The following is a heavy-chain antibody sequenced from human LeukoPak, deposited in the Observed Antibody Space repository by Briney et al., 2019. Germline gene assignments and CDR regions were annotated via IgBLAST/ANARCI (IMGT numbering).Heavy chain of an antibody. Sequence: GGSLRLSCAASEFTFSSYAMSWVRQAPGKGLEWVSAISGSGGSTYYADSVKGRFTISRDNSKNTLYLQMNSLRAEDTAVYYCVADIVVVPAALDAFDIWGQGTMVTVSS. V-gene: IGHV3-23*01. J-gene: IGHJ3*02. D-gene: IGHD2-2*01. CDR1: EFTFSSYA. CDR2: ISGSGGST. CDR3: VADIVVVPAALDAFDI.